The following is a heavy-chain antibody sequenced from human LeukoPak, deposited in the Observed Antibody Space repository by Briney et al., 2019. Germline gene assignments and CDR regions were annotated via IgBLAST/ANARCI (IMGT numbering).Heavy chain of an antibody. CDR3: AKDREVTTLGYFQH. D-gene: IGHD4-17*01. CDR2: IRVSGGST. J-gene: IGHJ1*01. V-gene: IGHV3-23*01. Sequence: GGSLRLSCAASGFTFRNYAMSWVRQAPGKGLEWVSGIRVSGGSTFYADSVKGRFTISRDNSMDTLYLQMNSLRAEDTAVYFCAKDREVTTLGYFQHWGQGTLVTVSS. CDR1: GFTFRNYA.